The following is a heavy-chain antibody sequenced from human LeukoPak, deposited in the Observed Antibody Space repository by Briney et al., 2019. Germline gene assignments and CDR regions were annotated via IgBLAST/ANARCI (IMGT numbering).Heavy chain of an antibody. Sequence: GGSLRLSSAASGFTFSSNSMNWVRQAPGKGLEWVSYISSSSSTIYYADSVKGRFTISRDNAKNSLYLQMNSLRDEDAAVYYCARLTSATVTYDYWGQGTLVTVSS. CDR2: ISSSSSTI. CDR3: ARLTSATVTYDY. CDR1: GFTFSSNS. D-gene: IGHD4-17*01. V-gene: IGHV3-48*02. J-gene: IGHJ4*02.